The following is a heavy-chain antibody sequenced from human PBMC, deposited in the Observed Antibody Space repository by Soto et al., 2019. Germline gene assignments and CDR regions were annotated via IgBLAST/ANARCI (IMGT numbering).Heavy chain of an antibody. CDR1: GFTFSSYA. CDR2: ISGSGGST. Sequence: GGSLRLSCAASGFTFSSYAMSWVRQAPGKGLEWVSAISGSGGSTYYADSVKGRFTISRDNSKNTLYLQMNSLRAEDTAVYYCXKDLHYDYVWGSYPCDYWGPGTLVTVSS. CDR3: XKDLHYDYVWGSYPCDY. V-gene: IGHV3-23*01. D-gene: IGHD3-16*02. J-gene: IGHJ4*02.